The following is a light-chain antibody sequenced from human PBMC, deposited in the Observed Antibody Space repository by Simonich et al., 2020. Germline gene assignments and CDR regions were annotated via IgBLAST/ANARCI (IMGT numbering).Light chain of an antibody. Sequence: QSALTQPASVSGSPGQSITISCTGTSSDVGSYNLVSGYQQHPGKAPKLMIYEGSKRPSGVSNRFSGSKSGNTASLTISGLQAEDEADYYCCSYAGSYTFVVFGGGTKLTVL. CDR1: SSDVGSYNL. V-gene: IGLV2-23*03. CDR3: CSYAGSYTFVV. CDR2: EGS. J-gene: IGLJ2*01.